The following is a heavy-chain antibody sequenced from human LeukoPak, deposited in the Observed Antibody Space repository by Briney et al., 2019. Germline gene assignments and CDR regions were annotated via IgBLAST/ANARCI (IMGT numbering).Heavy chain of an antibody. Sequence: GGSLRLSCAAPGFTFNSFAMNWVRQAPGKGLEWVSSISGSDGSSHYADFVKGRFTISRDNSKNTLHLQMHSLRAEDTAVYYCAKSLGVGGYTRYKGFDQWGQGTLVTVSS. V-gene: IGHV3-23*01. J-gene: IGHJ4*02. CDR1: GFTFNSFA. CDR3: AKSLGVGGYTRYKGFDQ. D-gene: IGHD3-16*02. CDR2: ISGSDGSS.